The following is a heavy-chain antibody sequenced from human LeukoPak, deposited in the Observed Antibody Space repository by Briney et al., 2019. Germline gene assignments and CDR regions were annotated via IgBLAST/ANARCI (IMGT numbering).Heavy chain of an antibody. D-gene: IGHD6-19*01. V-gene: IGHV6-1*01. CDR1: GDSVSSDSGA. CDR2: TYYRSKWYN. CDR3: ARGHIAVAGTGGFDY. Sequence: SQTLSLTCAISGDSVSSDSGAWNWIRQSPSRGLEWLGRTYYRSKWYNDYAVSVQSRITINPDTSRNQFSLQLNSVTPEDTAVYYCARGHIAVAGTGGFDYWGQGTLVTVSS. J-gene: IGHJ4*02.